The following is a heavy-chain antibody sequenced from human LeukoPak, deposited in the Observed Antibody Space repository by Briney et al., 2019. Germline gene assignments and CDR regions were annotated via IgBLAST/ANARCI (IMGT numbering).Heavy chain of an antibody. CDR2: ISAYNGNT. D-gene: IGHD2-2*01. J-gene: IGHJ5*02. CDR1: GYTFTSYG. V-gene: IGHV1-18*01. CDR3: ARRGYCSSTSCYARWFDP. Sequence: ASVKVSCKASGYTFTSYGISWVRQAPGQGLEWMGWISAYNGNTNYAQKFQGRVTITADESTSTAYMELSSLRSEDTAVYYCARRGYCSSTSCYARWFDPWGQGTLVTVSS.